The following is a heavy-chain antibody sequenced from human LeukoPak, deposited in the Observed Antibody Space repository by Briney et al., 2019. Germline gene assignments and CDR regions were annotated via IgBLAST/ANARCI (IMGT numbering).Heavy chain of an antibody. D-gene: IGHD5-24*01. CDR1: GFTFSSYS. CDR2: ISSSSIYI. J-gene: IGHJ3*02. Sequence: GGSLRLSCAASGFTFSSYSMNWVRQAPGKGLEWVSSISSSSIYIYYADSLKGRFTISRDNAKNSLFLQMNSLRAEDTAVYYCARGRRDGYNLLDAFDIWGQGTVVTVSS. CDR3: ARGRRDGYNLLDAFDI. V-gene: IGHV3-21*01.